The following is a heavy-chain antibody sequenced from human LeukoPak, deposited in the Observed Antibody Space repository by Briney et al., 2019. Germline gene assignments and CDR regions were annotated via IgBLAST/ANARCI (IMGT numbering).Heavy chain of an antibody. D-gene: IGHD3-3*01. CDR3: ARGGSLLEWSLGS. V-gene: IGHV1-69*13. Sequence: ASVEVSCKASGGTFISFSVSWIRQAPGQGLEWMGGIIPMLDAAEYAQKFQDRVTITADESTRTAYLELSSLRSDDTAVYYCARGGSLLEWSLGSWGQGTLVTVSS. CDR1: GGTFISFS. J-gene: IGHJ5*02. CDR2: IIPMLDAA.